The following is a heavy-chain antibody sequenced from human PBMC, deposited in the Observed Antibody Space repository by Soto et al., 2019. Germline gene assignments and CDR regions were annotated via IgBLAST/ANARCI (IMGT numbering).Heavy chain of an antibody. Sequence: GGSLRLSCAASGFTFSDYYMSWIRQAPGKGLEWVSYISSSSYTNYADSVKGRFTISRDNAKNSLYLQMNSLRAEDTAVYYCARDYDFWSGYPYGMDVWGQGTTVTVSS. CDR3: ARDYDFWSGYPYGMDV. CDR2: ISSSSYT. V-gene: IGHV3-11*06. D-gene: IGHD3-3*01. J-gene: IGHJ6*02. CDR1: GFTFSDYY.